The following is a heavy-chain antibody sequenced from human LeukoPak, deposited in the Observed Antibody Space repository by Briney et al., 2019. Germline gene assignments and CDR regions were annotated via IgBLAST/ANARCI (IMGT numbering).Heavy chain of an antibody. CDR2: IYYSGST. CDR3: ARHGAVAGSFPTWFDP. D-gene: IGHD6-19*01. J-gene: IGHJ5*02. Sequence: SETLSLTCSVSGVSISAYYWSWIRQPPGKGLEWIGYIYYSGSTNYNPSLKSRVTISVDTSKNQFSLKLSSVTAADTAVYYCARHGAVAGSFPTWFDPWGQGTLVTLSS. CDR1: GVSISAYY. V-gene: IGHV4-59*01.